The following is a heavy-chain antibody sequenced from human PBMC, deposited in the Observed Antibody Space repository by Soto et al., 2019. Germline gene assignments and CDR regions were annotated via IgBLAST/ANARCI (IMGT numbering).Heavy chain of an antibody. CDR1: GFPPSSHA. V-gene: IGHV3-30-3*01. CDR3: ARVDYGSGVFSSLDY. D-gene: IGHD3-10*01. Sequence: GGSLRLSCAASGFPPSSHAMHWVRQAPGKGLEWVAVISYDGSEQHYADSVKGRFTITRDNSKNTLYLQMSSLRPEDTAMYYCARVDYGSGVFSSLDYWGPGTQVTVS. CDR2: ISYDGSEQ. J-gene: IGHJ4*02.